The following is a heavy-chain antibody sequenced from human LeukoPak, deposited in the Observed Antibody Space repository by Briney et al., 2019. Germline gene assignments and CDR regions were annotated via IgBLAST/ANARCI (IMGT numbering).Heavy chain of an antibody. CDR3: VKDRCDRTTCPEV. CDR2: ISGTGGST. Sequence: GGSLRLSCAASGFTFSTYAMSWVRQAPGEGLEWVSGISGTGGSTYYTDSVKGRFTISRDNSRNTLHLQMSSLRAEDTALYYCVKDRCDRTTCPEVWGQGTLVTVSS. D-gene: IGHD2-2*01. CDR1: GFTFSTYA. V-gene: IGHV3-23*01. J-gene: IGHJ4*02.